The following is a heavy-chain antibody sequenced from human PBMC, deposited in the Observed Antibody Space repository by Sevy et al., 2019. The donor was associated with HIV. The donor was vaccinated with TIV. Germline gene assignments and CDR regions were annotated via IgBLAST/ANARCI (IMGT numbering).Heavy chain of an antibody. V-gene: IGHV3-30-3*01. CDR1: EFTVSSSY. Sequence: GGSLRLSCAASEFTVSSSYMSWVRQAPGKGLEWVSVISNDGSNKDYADSVKGRFTVSRDNSKNTLFLQLNSLRAEDTAVYYCARGSHLITFGGLIVVDGIDYWGQGTLVTVSS. J-gene: IGHJ4*02. CDR2: ISNDGSNK. D-gene: IGHD3-16*02. CDR3: ARGSHLITFGGLIVVDGIDY.